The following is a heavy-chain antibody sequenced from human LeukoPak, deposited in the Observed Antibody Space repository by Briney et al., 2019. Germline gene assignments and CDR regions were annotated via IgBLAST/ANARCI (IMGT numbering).Heavy chain of an antibody. J-gene: IGHJ4*02. CDR1: GFTISDYY. CDR2: IGSSGSTI. CDR3: ARDRYVGTTTAGDSDS. V-gene: IGHV3-11*01. D-gene: IGHD1-26*01. Sequence: GSLRLSCAASGFTISDYYLSWIRQAPGKGLEWVSYIGSSGSTIYYADSVKGRFTISRDNTKNSLYLQMNSLRAENTAVYYCARDRYVGTTTAGDSDSWGQGTLVTVSS.